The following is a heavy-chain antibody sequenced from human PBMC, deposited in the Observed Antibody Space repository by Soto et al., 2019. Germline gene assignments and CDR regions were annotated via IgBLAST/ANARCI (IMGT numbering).Heavy chain of an antibody. D-gene: IGHD6-19*01. Sequence: SETLSLTCTVSGGSISSSSYYWGWIRQPPGKGLEWIGSIYYSGSTCYNPSLKSRVTISVDTSKNQFSLNLSSVTAADTAVYYCATAVAGELAWFDPWGQGTLVTVSS. V-gene: IGHV4-39*01. J-gene: IGHJ5*02. CDR1: GGSISSSSYY. CDR2: IYYSGST. CDR3: ATAVAGELAWFDP.